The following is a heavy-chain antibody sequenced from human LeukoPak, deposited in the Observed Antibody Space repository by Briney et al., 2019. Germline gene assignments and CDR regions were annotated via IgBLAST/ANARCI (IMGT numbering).Heavy chain of an antibody. CDR2: IKQDGSEK. Sequence: GGSLRLSCAASGFTFSSYWMSWVRQAPGKGLEWVANIKQDGSEKYYVDSVKGRFTISRDNAKNSLYLQMNSLRAEDTAVYYCARVSYDSSGYPFDYWGQGTLVTVSS. J-gene: IGHJ4*02. CDR1: GFTFSSYW. CDR3: ARVSYDSSGYPFDY. V-gene: IGHV3-7*01. D-gene: IGHD3-22*01.